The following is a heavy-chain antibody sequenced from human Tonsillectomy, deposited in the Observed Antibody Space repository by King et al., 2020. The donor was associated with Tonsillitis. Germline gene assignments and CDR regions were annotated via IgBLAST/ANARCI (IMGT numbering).Heavy chain of an antibody. J-gene: IGHJ5*02. CDR2: ISYSGST. Sequence: QLQESGPGLVKPSETLSLTSTVSGGSTSSSSSYWGWIRPPPGKGLELIGSISYSGSTYYTPSLKGRVTISIDTSKNQFSLKLSCVTAADTAVYYCAHVFPRHWFDPWGQGTLVTVS. V-gene: IGHV4-39*07. CDR3: AHVFPRHWFDP. D-gene: IGHD2-21*01. CDR1: GGSTSSSSSY.